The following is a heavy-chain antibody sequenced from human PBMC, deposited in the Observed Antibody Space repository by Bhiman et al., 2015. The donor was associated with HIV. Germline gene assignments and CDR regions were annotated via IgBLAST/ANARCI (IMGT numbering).Heavy chain of an antibody. J-gene: IGHJ6*03. V-gene: IGHV3-30*04. CDR2: ISYDGSNN. CDR3: ARCWRLGYYMDV. D-gene: IGHD4-17*01. CDR1: GFTFSSYT. Sequence: QVQLVESGGGVVQSGRSLWVSCEASGFTFSSYTMHWVRQAPGKGLEWVAVISYDGSNNYYADSVKGRFTISRDNSKNTLYLEMNSLRAEDTAMYYCARCWRLGYYMDVRGKGTTVTVS.